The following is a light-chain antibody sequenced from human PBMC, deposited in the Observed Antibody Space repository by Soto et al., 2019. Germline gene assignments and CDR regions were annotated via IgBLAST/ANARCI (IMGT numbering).Light chain of an antibody. CDR2: DVS. V-gene: IGLV2-11*01. CDR1: SSDVGGYNY. CDR3: CSYAGSFWV. Sequence: QSVLTQPRSVSGSPGQSVTISCTGTSSDVGGYNYVSWYQQHPGKAPKLMIYDVSKRPSGVPDRFSGSKSGNTASLTISGLQVEDEADYYCCSYAGSFWVFGGGTKLTVL. J-gene: IGLJ3*02.